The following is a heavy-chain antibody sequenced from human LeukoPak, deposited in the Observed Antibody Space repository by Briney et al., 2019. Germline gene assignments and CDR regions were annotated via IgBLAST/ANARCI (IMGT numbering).Heavy chain of an antibody. CDR3: ARTGYSSSWHTKDYYYYYMDV. CDR2: INHSGST. D-gene: IGHD6-13*01. Sequence: SETLSLTCAVYGGSFSGYYWSWIRQPPGKGLEWIGEINHSGSTNYNPSLKSRVTISVDTSKNQFSLKLSSVTAADTAVYYCARTGYSSSWHTKDYYYYYMDVWGKGTTVTVSS. V-gene: IGHV4-34*01. CDR1: GGSFSGYY. J-gene: IGHJ6*03.